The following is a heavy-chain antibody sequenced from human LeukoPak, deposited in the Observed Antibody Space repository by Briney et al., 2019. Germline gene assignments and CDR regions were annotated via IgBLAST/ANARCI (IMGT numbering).Heavy chain of an antibody. J-gene: IGHJ6*03. Sequence: PSETLSLTCTVSGGSISSSSYYWGWIRQPPGKGLEWIGSIYYSGSTYYNPSLKSRVTISVDTSKNQFSLKLSSVTAADTAVYYCARNYGSGSLYYYYYYMDVWGKGTTVTVSS. CDR2: IYYSGST. CDR3: ARNYGSGSLYYYYYYMDV. D-gene: IGHD3-10*01. CDR1: GGSISSSSYY. V-gene: IGHV4-39*07.